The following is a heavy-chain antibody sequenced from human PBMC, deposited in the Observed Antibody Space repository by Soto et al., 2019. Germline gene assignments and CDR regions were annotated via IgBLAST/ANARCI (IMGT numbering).Heavy chain of an antibody. V-gene: IGHV3-23*01. Sequence: EVQLLESGGGLVQPGGSLRLSCAASGFTFSSFALNWVRQAPGKGLEWVSIISGSADSTFYADSVKGRFTISRDNSKNMLYLQINSLRAEHAAVYYCAKTRGAMIYAISVYGMDVWGQGTTVTVSS. CDR3: AKTRGAMIYAISVYGMDV. D-gene: IGHD2-8*01. CDR2: ISGSADST. CDR1: GFTFSSFA. J-gene: IGHJ6*02.